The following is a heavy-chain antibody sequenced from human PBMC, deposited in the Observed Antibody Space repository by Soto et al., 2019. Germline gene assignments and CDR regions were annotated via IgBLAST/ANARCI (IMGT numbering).Heavy chain of an antibody. J-gene: IGHJ6*02. V-gene: IGHV3-74*01. CDR2: INSDGSST. CDR3: AREDTAMAHYYGMDV. Sequence: GGSLRLSCAASGFTFSSYWMHWVRQAPGKGLVWVSRINSDGSSTSYADSVKGRFTISRDNAKNTLYLQMNSLRAEDTAVYYCAREDTAMAHYYGMDVWGQGTTVTVSS. D-gene: IGHD5-18*01. CDR1: GFTFSSYW.